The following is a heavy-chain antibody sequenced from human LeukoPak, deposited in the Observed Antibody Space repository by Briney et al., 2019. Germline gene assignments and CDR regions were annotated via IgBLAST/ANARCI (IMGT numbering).Heavy chain of an antibody. D-gene: IGHD3-3*01. Sequence: GGSLRLSCAASGFTFSSYGMHWVRQAPGKGLEWGAVISYEGSNKYYADSVKGRFTISRDNSKNTLYLQMNSLRAEDTAVYYCAKDAGWFGVNWFDPWGQGTLVTVSS. J-gene: IGHJ5*02. V-gene: IGHV3-30*18. CDR1: GFTFSSYG. CDR3: AKDAGWFGVNWFDP. CDR2: ISYEGSNK.